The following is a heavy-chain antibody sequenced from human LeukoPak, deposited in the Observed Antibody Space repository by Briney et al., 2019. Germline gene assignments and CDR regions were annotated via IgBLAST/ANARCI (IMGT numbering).Heavy chain of an antibody. J-gene: IGHJ6*02. CDR2: INHSGST. CDR3: ARGPGSISARAYYYYGMDV. CDR1: GGSFSGYY. V-gene: IGHV4-34*01. Sequence: PSGTLSLTCAVYGGSFSGYYWSWIRQPPGKGLEWIGEINHSGSTNYNPSLKSRVTISVDTSKNQFSLKLSSVTAADTAVYYCARGPGSISARAYYYYGMDVWGQGTTVTVSS. D-gene: IGHD1-26*01.